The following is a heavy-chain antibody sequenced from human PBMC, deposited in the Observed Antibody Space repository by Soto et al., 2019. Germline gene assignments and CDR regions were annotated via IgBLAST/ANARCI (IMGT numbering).Heavy chain of an antibody. D-gene: IGHD3-3*01. CDR1: GFTFSSYA. V-gene: IGHV3-23*01. CDR2: ISGSGGST. CDR3: AKLPYYDFWSGYYLYNWFDP. Sequence: PGGSLRLSCAASGFTFSSYAMSWVRQAPGKGLEWVSAISGSGGSTYYADSVKGRFTISRDNSKNTLYLQMNSLRAEDTAVYYCAKLPYYDFWSGYYLYNWFDPWGQGTLVTVS. J-gene: IGHJ5*02.